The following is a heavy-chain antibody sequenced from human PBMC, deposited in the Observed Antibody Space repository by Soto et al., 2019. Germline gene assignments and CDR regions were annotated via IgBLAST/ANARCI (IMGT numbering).Heavy chain of an antibody. CDR1: GYTFTGYY. D-gene: IGHD5-12*01. J-gene: IGHJ4*02. CDR2: INPNSGGT. CDR3: ARSKLRIVVATISPFDY. V-gene: IGHV1-2*02. Sequence: ASVKVSCKASGYTFTGYYMHWVRQAPGQGLEWMGWINPNSGGTNYAQKFQGRVTMTRDTSISTAYMELSRLRSDDTAVYYCARSKLRIVVATISPFDYWGQGTLVTVSS.